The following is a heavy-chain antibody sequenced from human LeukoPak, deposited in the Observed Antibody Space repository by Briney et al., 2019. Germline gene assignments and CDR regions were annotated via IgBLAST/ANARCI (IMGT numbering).Heavy chain of an antibody. Sequence: GGSLTLSCAASALTFGTYGAHCVRQPRGKGREWVSFIRVDGSNTYYAHCVKSRLPISRDKSRYPLFLQMHSLRPEDTAVYYCAKDGFDFWGACPRYYYYMDVWGEGTTVTVSS. V-gene: IGHV3-30*02. CDR2: IRVDGSNT. CDR3: AKDGFDFWGACPRYYYYMDV. CDR1: ALTFGTYG. D-gene: IGHD3-3*01. J-gene: IGHJ6*03.